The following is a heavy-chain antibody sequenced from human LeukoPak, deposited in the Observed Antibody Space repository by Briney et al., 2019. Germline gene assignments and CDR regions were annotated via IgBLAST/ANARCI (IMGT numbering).Heavy chain of an antibody. Sequence: GGSLRLSCAASGFTFSSYEMNWVRQAPGKGLEWVSYISSSGSTIYYADSVKGRFTISRDNAKNSLYLQMNSLRAEDTAVYYCARVMHYYGSGRQGFDYWGQGTLVTVSS. J-gene: IGHJ4*02. CDR2: ISSSGSTI. CDR3: ARVMHYYGSGRQGFDY. D-gene: IGHD3-10*01. V-gene: IGHV3-48*03. CDR1: GFTFSSYE.